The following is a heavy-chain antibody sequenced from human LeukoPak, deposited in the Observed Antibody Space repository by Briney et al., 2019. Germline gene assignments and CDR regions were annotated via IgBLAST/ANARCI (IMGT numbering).Heavy chain of an antibody. J-gene: IGHJ6*03. V-gene: IGHV1-8*01. CDR3: ASGAFWSGDKAYSMDV. CDR2: MNPNSGNT. CDR1: GYTFTSYD. D-gene: IGHD3-3*01. Sequence: GASVKVSCKASGYTFTSYDINWVRQATGQGLEWMGWMNPNSGNTGYAQKFQGRGTITRNTSISTAYMDLSSLRSEDTAVYYCASGAFWSGDKAYSMDVWGKGTTVTVSS.